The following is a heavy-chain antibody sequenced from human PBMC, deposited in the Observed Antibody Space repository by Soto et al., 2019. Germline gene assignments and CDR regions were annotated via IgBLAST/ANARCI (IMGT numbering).Heavy chain of an antibody. CDR3: ARGGGYDSSGLSYFDL. J-gene: IGHJ2*01. CDR1: GYTFTGYY. Sequence: QVQLVQSGAEVKKPGASVKVSCKASGYTFTGYYMHWVRPAPGQGLEWMGWINPNSGGTNYAQKFQGWVSMTRDTSISTAYMGLSRLSSDDTAVYYCARGGGYDSSGLSYFDLWGRGTLVTVSS. V-gene: IGHV1-2*04. D-gene: IGHD5-12*01. CDR2: INPNSGGT.